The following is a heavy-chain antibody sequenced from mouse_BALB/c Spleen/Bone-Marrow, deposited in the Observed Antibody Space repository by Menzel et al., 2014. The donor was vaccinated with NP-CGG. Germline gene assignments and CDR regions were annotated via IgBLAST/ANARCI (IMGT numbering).Heavy chain of an antibody. CDR3: ARPDYYGYLNY. Sequence: EVNLVESGGGLALPGGSLKLSCAASGLDFSRYWMSWVRQAPGKGLEWIGEINPDSSTINYTPSLKDKFIISRDNAKNTLYLRLNKVRSEDTALYFCARPDYYGYLNYWGQGTTLTVSS. CDR1: GLDFSRYW. J-gene: IGHJ2*01. V-gene: IGHV4-1*02. CDR2: INPDSSTI. D-gene: IGHD1-1*01.